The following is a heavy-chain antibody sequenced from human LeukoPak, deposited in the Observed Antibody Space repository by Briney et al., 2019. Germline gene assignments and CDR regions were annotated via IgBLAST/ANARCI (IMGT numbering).Heavy chain of an antibody. Sequence: GESLKISCKGSGYNFPTYWIGWVRQMPGKGLEWMGIIYPGDSDTRYSPSFQGQVTISADKSISTAYLQWSSLKASDTAMYYCARQAGRCSSTSCYFLDYWGQGTLVTVSS. CDR1: GYNFPTYW. CDR3: ARQAGRCSSTSCYFLDY. D-gene: IGHD2-2*01. J-gene: IGHJ4*02. V-gene: IGHV5-51*01. CDR2: IYPGDSDT.